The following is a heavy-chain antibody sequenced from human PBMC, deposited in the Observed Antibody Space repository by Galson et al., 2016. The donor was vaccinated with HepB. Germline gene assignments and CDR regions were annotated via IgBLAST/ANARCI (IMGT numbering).Heavy chain of an antibody. J-gene: IGHJ6*02. CDR3: ASSRFDITRAGMDI. D-gene: IGHD2/OR15-2a*01. CDR2: TDVTGP. V-gene: IGHV4-31*03. Sequence: TLSLTCTVSGVSINSGGHHWGWVRQYPEKGLEWLGYTDVTGPLHNPSLRSRVTLSLDTSKNHFSLNLTSVTAADTGVYYCASSRFDITRAGMDIWGEGTTVTVSS. CDR1: GVSINSGGHH.